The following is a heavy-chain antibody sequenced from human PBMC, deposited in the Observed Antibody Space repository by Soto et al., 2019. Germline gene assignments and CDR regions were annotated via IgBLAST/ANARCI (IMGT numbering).Heavy chain of an antibody. J-gene: IGHJ4*02. CDR2: INHSGST. Sequence: SETLSLTCAVYGGSFSGYYWSWIRQPPGKGLEWIGEINHSGSTSYNPSLKSRVTISVDTSKNQFSLKLSSVTAADTAVYYCARGLTGIAVAGTSGFDYWGQGTLVTVSS. V-gene: IGHV4-34*01. CDR1: GGSFSGYY. CDR3: ARGLTGIAVAGTSGFDY. D-gene: IGHD6-19*01.